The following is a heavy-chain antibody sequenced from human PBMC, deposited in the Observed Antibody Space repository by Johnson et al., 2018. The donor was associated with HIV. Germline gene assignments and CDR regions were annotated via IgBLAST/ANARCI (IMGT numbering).Heavy chain of an antibody. CDR3: ARGPIADDAFDI. V-gene: IGHV3-33*01. D-gene: IGHD3-16*02. J-gene: IGHJ3*02. Sequence: VQLVESGGGVVQPGRSLRLSCAASGFTFRSYGMHWVRQAPGKGLEWVAVIWYDGSNKYYADSVKGRFTISRDNSKNTLYLQINSLRAEDTAVYFCARGPIADDAFDIWGQGTMVTVSS. CDR2: IWYDGSNK. CDR1: GFTFRSYG.